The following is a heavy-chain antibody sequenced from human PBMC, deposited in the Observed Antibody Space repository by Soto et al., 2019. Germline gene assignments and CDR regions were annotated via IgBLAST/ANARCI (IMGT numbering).Heavy chain of an antibody. J-gene: IGHJ4*02. D-gene: IGHD6-13*01. CDR1: GFTFDDYA. CDR2: ISWNSGSI. CDR3: AKDISGTISGGYFDY. Sequence: EVQLVESGGGLVQPGRSLRLSCAASGFTFDDYAMHWVRQAPGKGLEWVSGISWNSGSIGYADSVKGRFTISRDNAKNSLYLQMNRLRAEDTALYYCAKDISGTISGGYFDYWGQGTLVTVSS. V-gene: IGHV3-9*01.